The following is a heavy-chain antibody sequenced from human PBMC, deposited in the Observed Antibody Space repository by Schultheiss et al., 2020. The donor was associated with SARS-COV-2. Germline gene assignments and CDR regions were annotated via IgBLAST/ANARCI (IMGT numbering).Heavy chain of an antibody. CDR1: GSSITGFF. V-gene: IGHV4-59*01. CDR3: ARVDSSGPDLFDY. J-gene: IGHJ4*02. D-gene: IGHD3-22*01. CDR2: ISYTGSP. Sequence: SETLSLTCSVSGSSITGFFWTWIRQPPGKGLEWIGYISYTGSPSYNPSLKSRVTFSLDTSKKQFSLRLGSVTAADTAVYYCARVDSSGPDLFDYWGQGTLVTVSS.